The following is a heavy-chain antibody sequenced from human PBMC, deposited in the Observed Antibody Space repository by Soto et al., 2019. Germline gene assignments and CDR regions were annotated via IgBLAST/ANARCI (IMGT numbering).Heavy chain of an antibody. CDR1: GFTFTNAW. J-gene: IGHJ4*02. CDR3: TTSYYYESGTYPQAPFDY. D-gene: IGHD3-10*01. V-gene: IGHV3-15*07. Sequence: EVHLLESGGGLVKPGGSLSLSCAASGFTFTNAWMTRIRQVPGKGLEWVGRIQSKTDGATTDHAAHVKGRFTISRDDSKNTLYLDMNSLKTEDTALYYCTTSYYYESGTYPQAPFDYWGPGTLVTVSS. CDR2: IQSKTDGATT.